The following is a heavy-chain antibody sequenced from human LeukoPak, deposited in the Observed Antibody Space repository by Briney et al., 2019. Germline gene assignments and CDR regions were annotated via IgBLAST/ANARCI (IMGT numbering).Heavy chain of an antibody. J-gene: IGHJ1*01. CDR3: ARGPPHIVVVPAAQGYFQH. V-gene: IGHV4-34*01. D-gene: IGHD2-2*01. CDR2: INHSGST. Sequence: PSETLSLTCAVYGGSFSGYYWSWIRQPPGKGLERIGEINHSGSTNYNPSLNSRVTISVDTSKNQFSLKLSYVTAADTAVYYCARGPPHIVVVPAAQGYFQHWGQGTLVTVSS. CDR1: GGSFSGYY.